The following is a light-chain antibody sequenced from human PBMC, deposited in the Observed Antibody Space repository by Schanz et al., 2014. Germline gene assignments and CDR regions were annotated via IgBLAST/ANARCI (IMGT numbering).Light chain of an antibody. J-gene: IGKJ1*01. Sequence: EIVLTQSPGTLSLSPGERATLSCKASQSISGYDLAWYQQKPGQAPRLLIYGASTRATGIQARFSGSGSGTEFTLTISRLEPEDSAVYYCHQYGTSWWTFGQGTKVEIK. CDR1: QSISGYD. V-gene: IGKV3-20*01. CDR2: GAS. CDR3: HQYGTSWWT.